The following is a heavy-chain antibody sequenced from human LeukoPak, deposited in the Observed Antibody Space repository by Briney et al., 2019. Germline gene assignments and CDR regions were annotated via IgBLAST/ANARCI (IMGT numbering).Heavy chain of an antibody. V-gene: IGHV3-7*01. D-gene: IGHD2-2*01. J-gene: IGHJ3*02. Sequence: GGSLRLSCTASGFTFSSYWMSWVRQAPGKGLEWVANIKQDGSEKYYVDSVKGRFTISRDNAKNSLYLQMNSLRAEDTAVYYCARDYPHCSSTSCHDAFDIWGQGTMVTVSS. CDR1: GFTFSSYW. CDR2: IKQDGSEK. CDR3: ARDYPHCSSTSCHDAFDI.